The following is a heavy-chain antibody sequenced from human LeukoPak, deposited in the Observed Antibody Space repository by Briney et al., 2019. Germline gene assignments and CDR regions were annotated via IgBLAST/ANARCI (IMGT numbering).Heavy chain of an antibody. Sequence: ASVKVSCKASGYTFTSYYMYWVRQAPGQGLEWMGIINPSGGSTSYAQKFQGRVTMTWDTSTSTVYMELSSLRFEDTAVYYCARGGAISLVRGDNNWFDPWGQGTLVTVSS. CDR1: GYTFTSYY. J-gene: IGHJ5*02. D-gene: IGHD3-10*01. V-gene: IGHV1-46*01. CDR3: ARGGAISLVRGDNNWFDP. CDR2: INPSGGST.